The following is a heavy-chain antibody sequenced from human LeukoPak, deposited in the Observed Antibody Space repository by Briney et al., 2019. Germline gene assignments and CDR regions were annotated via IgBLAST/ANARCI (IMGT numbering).Heavy chain of an antibody. J-gene: IGHJ4*02. V-gene: IGHV4-59*01. CDR1: GGSISTYY. CDR3: ARVGSYCFEY. CDR2: IAYSGAA. Sequence: SETLSLTCTVSGGSISTYYWSWIGQPPGKGREWMGYIAYSGAANYNPSLRRRVPISVDTAKHQFSLKLSSVTAADTAVYYWARVGSYCFEYWGQGTLVTVSS. D-gene: IGHD3-10*01.